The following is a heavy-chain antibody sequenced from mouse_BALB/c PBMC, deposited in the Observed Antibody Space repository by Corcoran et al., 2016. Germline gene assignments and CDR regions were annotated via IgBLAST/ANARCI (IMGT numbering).Heavy chain of an antibody. CDR1: GYSITSVYY. CDR2: ISYDGGN. CDR3: GRDGYWYLFCY. Sequence: DVQLQESGPGLVKPSQSLSLTCSVTGYSITSVYYWNWIRQFPGNKLEWMGYISYDGGNNYNPSRKNRISISRDTSKNQFFLKLNSLTTEDTATYFCGRDGYWYLFCYWGQGTTLTVSS. D-gene: IGHD2-14*01. V-gene: IGHV3-6*02. J-gene: IGHJ2*01.